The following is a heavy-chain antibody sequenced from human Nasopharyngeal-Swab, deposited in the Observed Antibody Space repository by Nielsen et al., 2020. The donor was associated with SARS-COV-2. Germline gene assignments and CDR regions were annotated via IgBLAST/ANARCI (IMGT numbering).Heavy chain of an antibody. CDR1: SASATTSDYY. V-gene: IGHV4-39*01. CDR2: LLYSGSS. D-gene: IGHD3-22*01. Sequence: SETLSLTCTLSSASATTSDYYRGWIRQPPGEGLEWIGSLLYSGSSYSNPSLKSRVSISVDTSKNQFSLKLTPVTAADTAVYYCVRRSDLFDSRGYSLGQGTLVTVSS. J-gene: IGHJ5*02. CDR3: VRRSDLFDSRGYS.